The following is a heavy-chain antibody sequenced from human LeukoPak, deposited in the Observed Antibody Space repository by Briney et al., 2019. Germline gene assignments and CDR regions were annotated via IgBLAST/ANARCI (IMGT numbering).Heavy chain of an antibody. D-gene: IGHD3-22*01. CDR1: GFIFSNYW. J-gene: IGHJ4*02. V-gene: IGHV3-7*01. CDR2: IKPDGSGE. CDR3: ARSYYYDSSHTADY. Sequence: GGSLRLSCAASGFIFSNYWMTWVRQAPGKALEWVANIKPDGSGEYYVDSLKGRFTISRDNSENTLYLQMNSLRAEDTAVYYCARSYYYDSSHTADYWGQGTLVTVSS.